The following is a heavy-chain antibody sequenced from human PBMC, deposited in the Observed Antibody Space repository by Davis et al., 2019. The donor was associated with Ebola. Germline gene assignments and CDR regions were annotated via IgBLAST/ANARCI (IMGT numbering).Heavy chain of an antibody. Sequence: PGGSLRLSCAASGVTFSSFVMTWVRQAPGEGLEWVSSISGSGGITHYADSVKGRFIISRDNSKNTLYLQMSSLRAEDTAVYYCAKDRGSYYGWFDPWGQGTLVTVSS. J-gene: IGHJ5*02. V-gene: IGHV3-23*01. CDR1: GVTFSSFV. CDR2: ISGSGGIT. D-gene: IGHD3-10*01. CDR3: AKDRGSYYGWFDP.